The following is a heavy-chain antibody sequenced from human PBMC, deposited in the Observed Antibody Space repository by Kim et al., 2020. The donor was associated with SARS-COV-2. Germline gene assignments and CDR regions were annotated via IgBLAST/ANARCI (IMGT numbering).Heavy chain of an antibody. CDR3: ARVPGAQYSSGWYSFYYYMDV. CDR2: IHYSGST. J-gene: IGHJ6*03. V-gene: IGHV4-59*01. CDR1: GGSISSYY. D-gene: IGHD6-19*01. Sequence: SETLSLTCTVSGGSISSYYWSWIRQPPGKGLEWIGYIHYSGSTNYNPSLKRRVTISVDTSKNHYALRLSPVTAADTAVYYCARVPGAQYSSGWYSFYYYMDVWGRGTAVTVSS.